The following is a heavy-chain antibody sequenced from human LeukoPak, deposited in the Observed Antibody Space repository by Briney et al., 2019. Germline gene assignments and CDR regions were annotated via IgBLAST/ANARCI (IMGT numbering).Heavy chain of an antibody. CDR1: GLTFSSFG. Sequence: GGSLRLSCAASGLTFSSFGMHWVRQAPGKGLEWVSVISGSGGTTYYADSVKGRFTISRDSSKNTLYLQMNSLRAEDTAVYYCAKVSGGGLYYDGMDVWGQGTTVTVSS. V-gene: IGHV3-23*01. CDR3: AKVSGGGLYYDGMDV. J-gene: IGHJ6*02. D-gene: IGHD1-14*01. CDR2: ISGSGGTT.